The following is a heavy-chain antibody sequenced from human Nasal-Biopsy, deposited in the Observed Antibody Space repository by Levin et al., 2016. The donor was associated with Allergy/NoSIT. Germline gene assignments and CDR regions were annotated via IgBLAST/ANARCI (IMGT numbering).Heavy chain of an antibody. J-gene: IGHJ6*02. CDR2: ISTGGGDT. V-gene: IGHV3-23*01. CDR1: GFTFSNCA. D-gene: IGHD6-13*01. Sequence: GESLKISCAASGFTFSNCAMSWVRQAPGKGLEWVSSISTGGGDTYYADSVRGRFTISRDNSKNMVYLQVNILTAEDTAAYYCAKHTGIWYYFGMDVWGQGTTVTVSS. CDR3: AKHTGIWYYFGMDV.